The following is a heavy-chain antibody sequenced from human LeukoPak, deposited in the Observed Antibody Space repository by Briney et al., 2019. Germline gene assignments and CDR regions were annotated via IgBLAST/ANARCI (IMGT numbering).Heavy chain of an antibody. CDR1: GGSISSYY. V-gene: IGHV4-59*01. J-gene: IGHJ4*02. Sequence: PSETLSLTCTVSGGSISSYYWSWIRQPPGKGLEWIGYIYCSGSTNYNPSLKSRVTISVDTSKNQFSLKLSSVTAADTAVYYCARSGGGYFDYWGQGTLVTVSS. D-gene: IGHD3-10*01. CDR2: IYCSGST. CDR3: ARSGGGYFDY.